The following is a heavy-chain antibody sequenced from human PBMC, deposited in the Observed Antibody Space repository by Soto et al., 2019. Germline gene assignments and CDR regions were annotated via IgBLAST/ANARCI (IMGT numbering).Heavy chain of an antibody. V-gene: IGHV3-23*01. J-gene: IGHJ4*02. CDR1: GVTFGSYG. CDR3: ARTYYYDSTGYYRTFDY. Sequence: GGSLRLSCAASGVTFGSYGMSWVRLSPGKGLEWVSVAGPSGSSTFYADSVRGRFTISRDNAENTLYLQMNSLRVADTALYFCARTYYYDSTGYYRTFDYWGQGTLVTVSS. CDR2: AGPSGSST. D-gene: IGHD3-22*01.